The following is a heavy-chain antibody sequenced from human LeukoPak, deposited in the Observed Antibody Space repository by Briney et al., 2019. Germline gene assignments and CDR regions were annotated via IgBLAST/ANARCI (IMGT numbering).Heavy chain of an antibody. Sequence: PGGSLRLSCAASGFIFSNYAMSWVRQAPGKGLEWASTISGGGSTTYSADSVKGRFTISRDNSKNILFLLMNSLRAEDTAAYFCARDLDDYNGLPPFFQHWGQGTLVTVSS. V-gene: IGHV3-23*01. J-gene: IGHJ1*01. CDR1: GFIFSNYA. CDR2: ISGGGSTT. CDR3: ARDLDDYNGLPPFFQH. D-gene: IGHD5-24*01.